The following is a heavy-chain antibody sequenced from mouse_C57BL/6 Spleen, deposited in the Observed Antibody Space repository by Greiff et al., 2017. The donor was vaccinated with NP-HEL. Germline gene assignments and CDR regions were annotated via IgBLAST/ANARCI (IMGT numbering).Heavy chain of an antibody. J-gene: IGHJ1*03. Sequence: EVKLMESGPELVKPGASVKISCKASGYSFTDYNMNWVKQSNGKSLEWIGVINPNYGTTSYNQKFKGKATLTVDQSSSTAYMQLNSLTSEDSAVYYCARGNYYGSSLDFDVWGTGTTVTVSS. CDR3: ARGNYYGSSLDFDV. D-gene: IGHD1-1*01. CDR2: INPNYGTT. V-gene: IGHV1-39*01. CDR1: GYSFTDYN.